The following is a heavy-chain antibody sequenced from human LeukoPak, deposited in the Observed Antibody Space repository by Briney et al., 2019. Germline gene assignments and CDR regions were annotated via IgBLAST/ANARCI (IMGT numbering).Heavy chain of an antibody. CDR3: ARHRGYCSSTSCFHFDY. Sequence: SETLSLTCAVYGGSFSGYYWSWIRQPPGKGLEWIGEINHSGSTNYNPSLKSRVTISVDTSKNQFSLKLSSVTAADTAVYYCARHRGYCSSTSCFHFDYWGQGTLVTFSS. V-gene: IGHV4-34*01. CDR1: GGSFSGYY. J-gene: IGHJ4*02. D-gene: IGHD2-2*01. CDR2: INHSGST.